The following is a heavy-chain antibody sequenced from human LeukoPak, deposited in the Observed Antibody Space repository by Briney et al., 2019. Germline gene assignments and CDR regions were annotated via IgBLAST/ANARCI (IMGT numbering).Heavy chain of an antibody. CDR1: DYSISSGFY. Sequence: SETLSLTCAASDYSISSGFYWGWIRQPPGKGLEWIGSISHSGSTYYNPSLKSRVTISVDTSNNQFSLNLWSVTAADTAVYYCARDLSGGTHDYWGQGTLVTVSS. V-gene: IGHV4-38-2*02. J-gene: IGHJ4*02. CDR3: ARDLSGGTHDY. CDR2: ISHSGST. D-gene: IGHD1-26*01.